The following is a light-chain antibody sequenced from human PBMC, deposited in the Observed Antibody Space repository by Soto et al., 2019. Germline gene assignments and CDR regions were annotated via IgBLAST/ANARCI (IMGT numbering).Light chain of an antibody. J-gene: IGLJ1*01. CDR1: SSDIGSYDH. V-gene: IGLV2-23*02. CDR3: CSFADFTYV. CDR2: DVS. Sequence: QSALTQPASVSGSPGQSITISCTGTSSDIGSYDHVSWYQQHPGTAPKLIIYDVSKRPSGVSTRFSGSKSGNTASLTISGLQAVDEADYYCCSFADFTYVFGTGTKLTVL.